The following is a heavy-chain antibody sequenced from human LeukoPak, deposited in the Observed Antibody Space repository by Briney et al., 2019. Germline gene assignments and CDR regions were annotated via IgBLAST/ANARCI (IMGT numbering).Heavy chain of an antibody. D-gene: IGHD3-22*01. CDR3: ARGPYSYDSSGAFDI. CDR1: GGSISSGRHY. J-gene: IGHJ3*02. CDR2: ISYRGNT. V-gene: IGHV4-39*07. Sequence: SETLSLTCTVAGGSISSGRHYWGWIRQPPGKGLEWIGSISYRGNTFYNPSLNSRVTFSVDTSKNQFSLKLSSVTAADTAVYFCARGPYSYDSSGAFDIWGQGTMVTVSS.